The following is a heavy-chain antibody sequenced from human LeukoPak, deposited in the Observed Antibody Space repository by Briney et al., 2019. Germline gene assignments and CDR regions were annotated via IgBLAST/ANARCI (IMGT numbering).Heavy chain of an antibody. V-gene: IGHV4-4*02. Sequence: SETLSLTCAVSGGSISSSNWWSWVRQPPGKGLEWIGEIYHSGSTNYNPSLKSRVTISVDKSKNQFSLKLSSVTAADTAVYYCASGATHRLGYCSSTSCSWGDALDYWGQGTLVTVSS. CDR3: ASGATHRLGYCSSTSCSWGDALDY. D-gene: IGHD2-2*01. CDR1: GGSISSSNW. J-gene: IGHJ4*02. CDR2: IYHSGST.